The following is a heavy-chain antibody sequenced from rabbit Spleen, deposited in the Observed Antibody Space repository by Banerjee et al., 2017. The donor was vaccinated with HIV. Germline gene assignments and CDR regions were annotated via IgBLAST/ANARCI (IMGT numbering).Heavy chain of an antibody. CDR2: IDSGSSGFT. Sequence: QSLEESGGDLVKPGTSLTLTCTVSGFSFSSSSYLCWVRQAPGKGLEWIACIDSGSSGFTYFSPWAKGRLTITKTSSSTVTLQKTRRTAADTSAYFFARDTGSSFSSCGMDLWGQGTLVTVS. D-gene: IGHD8-1*01. V-gene: IGHV1S40*01. CDR3: ARDTGSSFSSCGMDL. J-gene: IGHJ6*01. CDR1: GFSFSSSSY.